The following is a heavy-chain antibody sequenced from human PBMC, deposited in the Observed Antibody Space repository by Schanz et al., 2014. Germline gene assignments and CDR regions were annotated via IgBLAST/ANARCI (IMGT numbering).Heavy chain of an antibody. CDR2: IEGDGSRK. J-gene: IGHJ4*02. CDR3: ARVLGGDEGLDQ. V-gene: IGHV3-7*01. D-gene: IGHD4-17*01. Sequence: EMQVVESGGGSVQPGGSLRVSCAASGFTFSNYWMSWVRQAPGKGPEWVANIEGDGSRKQYVDSVKGRFTISRDNPKNSLCLQMNSLRAEDTALYYCARVLGGDEGLDQWGQGTLVTVSS. CDR1: GFTFSNYW.